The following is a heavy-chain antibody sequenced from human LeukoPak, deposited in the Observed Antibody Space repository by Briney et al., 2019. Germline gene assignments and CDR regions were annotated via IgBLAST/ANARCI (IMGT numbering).Heavy chain of an antibody. D-gene: IGHD6-13*01. V-gene: IGHV4-4*07. Sequence: SETLSLTCTVSGGSISSYYWSWIRQPAGKGLEWIGRVYSSGSTNYNPSLKSRVTMSVDTSKNQFSLKLSSVTAADTAVYYCARRSSSWAFDYWGQGTLVTVSS. CDR1: GGSISSYY. J-gene: IGHJ4*02. CDR3: ARRSSSWAFDY. CDR2: VYSSGST.